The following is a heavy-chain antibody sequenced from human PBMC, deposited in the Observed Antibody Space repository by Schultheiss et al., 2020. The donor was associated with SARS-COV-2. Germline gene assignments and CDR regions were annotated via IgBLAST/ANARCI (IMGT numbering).Heavy chain of an antibody. CDR1: GFTFSSYA. V-gene: IGHV3-30-3*01. J-gene: IGHJ4*02. CDR3: TRAGSGYYTDFDY. CDR2: ISYDGSNK. Sequence: GGSLRLSCAASGFTFSSYAMHWVRQAPGKGLEWVAVISYDGSNKYYADSVKGRFTISRDNSRNTLFLQMNSLRVEDTALYYCTRAGSGYYTDFDYWGQGTLVTVSS. D-gene: IGHD3-3*01.